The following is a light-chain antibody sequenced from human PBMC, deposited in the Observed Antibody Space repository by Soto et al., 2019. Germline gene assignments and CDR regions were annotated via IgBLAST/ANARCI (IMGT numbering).Light chain of an antibody. CDR3: QQYGSSPRT. J-gene: IGKJ1*01. CDR2: GIS. Sequence: EIVLTQSPATLSLSPGERATLSCRASQSVNSNYLAWYQQKPGQAPRLLIYGISKRATDIPDRFSGSGSGTDFTLTISRLEPEDFAVYYCQQYGSSPRTFGQGTKVDI. V-gene: IGKV3-20*01. CDR1: QSVNSNY.